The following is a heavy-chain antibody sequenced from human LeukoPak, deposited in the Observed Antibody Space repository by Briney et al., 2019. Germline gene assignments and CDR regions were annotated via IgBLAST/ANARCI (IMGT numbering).Heavy chain of an antibody. V-gene: IGHV1-69*05. CDR1: GYTFTSYG. J-gene: IGHJ5*02. CDR3: ARETTGYSSSWYFNNWFDP. D-gene: IGHD6-13*01. Sequence: SVKVSCKASGYTFTSYGISWVRQAPGQGLEWMGRIIPIFGTANYAQKFQGRVTISTDESTSIAYMELSSLRSEDTAVYYCARETTGYSSSWYFNNWFDPWGQGTLVTVSS. CDR2: IIPIFGTA.